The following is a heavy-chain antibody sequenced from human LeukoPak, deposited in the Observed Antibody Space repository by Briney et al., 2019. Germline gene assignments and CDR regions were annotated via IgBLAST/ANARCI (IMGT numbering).Heavy chain of an antibody. J-gene: IGHJ4*02. Sequence: GSLRLSCAASGFSFSSFGMNWVRQAPGKGPEWVSTIRATGDRTYYADSVKGRFTISRDNSKSMLYLQMNSLRAEDTAVYFCAKDHPANYFDSGSHFDYWGQGTLVTVSS. V-gene: IGHV3-23*01. CDR2: IRATGDRT. D-gene: IGHD3-10*01. CDR3: AKDHPANYFDSGSHFDY. CDR1: GFSFSSFG.